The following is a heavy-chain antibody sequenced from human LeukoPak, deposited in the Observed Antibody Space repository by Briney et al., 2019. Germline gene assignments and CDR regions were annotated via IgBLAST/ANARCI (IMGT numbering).Heavy chain of an antibody. CDR3: ARLFYYYDSSGYLLGDAFDI. CDR1: GFTFSSYW. J-gene: IGHJ3*02. CDR2: IKQDGSEK. Sequence: GGSLRLSCAASGFTFSSYWMSWVRQAPGKGLEWVASIKQDGSEKYYVDSVKGRFTISRDNAKNSLYLQMNSLRAEDTAVYYCARLFYYYDSSGYLLGDAFDIWGQGTMVTVSS. V-gene: IGHV3-7*01. D-gene: IGHD3-22*01.